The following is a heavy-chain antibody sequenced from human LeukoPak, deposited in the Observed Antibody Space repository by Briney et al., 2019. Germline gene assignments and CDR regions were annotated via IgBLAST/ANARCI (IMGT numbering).Heavy chain of an antibody. CDR3: AKGGSYTVTRGHSWFDP. J-gene: IGHJ5*02. Sequence: GGSLRLSCAASGFTFRNYDMHWVRQAPGKGLEWVATISYDGSNKYNADSVKGRFTVSRDNSRNTLYVQMNSLRVEDTAVYFCAKGGSYTVTRGHSWFDPWGQGTLVIVSS. V-gene: IGHV3-30*18. D-gene: IGHD4-17*01. CDR2: ISYDGSNK. CDR1: GFTFRNYD.